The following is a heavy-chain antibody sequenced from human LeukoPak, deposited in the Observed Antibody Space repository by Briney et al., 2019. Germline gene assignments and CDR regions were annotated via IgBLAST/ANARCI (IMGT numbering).Heavy chain of an antibody. CDR2: IFYSGST. D-gene: IGHD2-8*01. Sequence: SETLSLTCTVSGGSISTSNYYWGWIRQPPGKGLEWIGNIFYSGSTYYSPSLRSRVTISLDTSKNQFSLNLRSVTAADTAVYYCARLPTGLNGFDIWGQGTMVTVSS. CDR3: ARLPTGLNGFDI. V-gene: IGHV4-39*01. CDR1: GGSISTSNYY. J-gene: IGHJ3*02.